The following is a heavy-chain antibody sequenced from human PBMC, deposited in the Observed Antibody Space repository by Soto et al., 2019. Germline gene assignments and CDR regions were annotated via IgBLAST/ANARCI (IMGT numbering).Heavy chain of an antibody. Sequence: PGGSMGLSCAASGLPVRSNYVSWVRQAPGKGLEWVSIISSAGDTYYADSVKGRFTISRHDSENTLYLQMNSLRAEDTAVYYCARDFYFDYRGQGTLVTVSS. V-gene: IGHV3-53*04. CDR3: ARDFYFDY. CDR2: ISSAGDT. J-gene: IGHJ4*02. CDR1: GLPVRSNY.